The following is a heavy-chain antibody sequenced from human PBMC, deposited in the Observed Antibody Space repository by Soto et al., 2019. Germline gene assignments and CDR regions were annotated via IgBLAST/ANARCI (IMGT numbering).Heavy chain of an antibody. D-gene: IGHD1-7*01. V-gene: IGHV4-59*01. CDR3: ARNNWNYGYYYYYGMDV. CDR2: IYYSGST. Sequence: SETLSLTCTVSGGSISSYYWSWIRQPPGKGLEWIGYIYYSGSTNYNPSLKSRVTISVDTSKNQFSLKLSSVTAADTAVYYCARNNWNYGYYYYYGMDVWGQGTTVTV. J-gene: IGHJ6*02. CDR1: GGSISSYY.